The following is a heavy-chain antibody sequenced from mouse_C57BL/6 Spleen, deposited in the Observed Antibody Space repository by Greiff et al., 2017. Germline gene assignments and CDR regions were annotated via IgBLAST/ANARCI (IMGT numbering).Heavy chain of an antibody. Sequence: EVQLQQSGPELVKPGASVKIPCKASGYTFTDYNMDWVKQSHGKSLEWIGDINPNNGGTIYNQKFKGKATLTVDKSSSTAYMELRSLTSEDTAVYYCARGYYGSSHGYFDVWGTGTTVTVSS. CDR3: ARGYYGSSHGYFDV. J-gene: IGHJ1*03. CDR2: INPNNGGT. CDR1: GYTFTDYN. V-gene: IGHV1-18*01. D-gene: IGHD1-1*01.